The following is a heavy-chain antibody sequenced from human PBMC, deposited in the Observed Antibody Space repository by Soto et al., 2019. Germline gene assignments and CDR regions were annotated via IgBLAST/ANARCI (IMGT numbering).Heavy chain of an antibody. Sequence: GGSLRLSCAASGFTFDDYAMHWVRQAPGKGLEWVSGISWNSGSICYADSVKGRFTISRDNAKNSLYLQMNSLRAEDTALYYCAKDMITMVRGVQMDVWGKGTTVTVSS. CDR3: AKDMITMVRGVQMDV. CDR2: ISWNSGSI. J-gene: IGHJ6*04. CDR1: GFTFDDYA. D-gene: IGHD3-10*01. V-gene: IGHV3-9*01.